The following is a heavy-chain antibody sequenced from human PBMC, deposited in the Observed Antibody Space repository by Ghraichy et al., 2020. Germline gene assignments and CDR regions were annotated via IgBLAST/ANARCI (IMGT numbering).Heavy chain of an antibody. J-gene: IGHJ4*02. V-gene: IGHV3-23*01. CDR2: ISGSGVTT. CDR3: AKDTRPTS. CDR1: GFSFSSYA. D-gene: IGHD1/OR15-1a*01. Sequence: GGSLRLSCAASGFSFSSYAMSWVRQAPGKGLEWVSAISGSGVTTYYAASVKGRFTISRDNSKNTLHLQMNSLRAEDTAVYYCAKDTRPTSWGEGTLVTVSS.